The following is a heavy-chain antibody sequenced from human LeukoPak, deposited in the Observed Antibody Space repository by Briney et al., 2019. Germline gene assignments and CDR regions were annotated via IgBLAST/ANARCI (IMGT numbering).Heavy chain of an antibody. CDR3: ARVLTEVEPIVWYFDL. V-gene: IGHV4-39*01. CDR1: GGSISSSSYS. CDR2: VSHSGSI. D-gene: IGHD2-8*01. Sequence: PSETLSLTCTVSGGSISSSSYSWGWIRQPPGKGLEWIGSVSHSGSINYDPSLKNRDTISVDTSKNQFSLKLSSVTAADTAVYYCARVLTEVEPIVWYFDLWGRGTLVTVSS. J-gene: IGHJ2*01.